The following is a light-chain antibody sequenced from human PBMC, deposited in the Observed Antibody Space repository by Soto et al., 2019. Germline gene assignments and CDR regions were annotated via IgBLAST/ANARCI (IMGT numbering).Light chain of an antibody. J-gene: IGKJ4*01. V-gene: IGKV1-39*01. CDR3: QHGYSTPLT. CDR2: AAS. Sequence: DIQMTQSPSSLSASVGDIVTITCRASETITTYLNWYQQKPGKAPRLLIYAASSLQSGVPSRFGGSGSGTDFTLSISSLQPEDFATYFCQHGYSTPLTFGGGTKVDIK. CDR1: ETITTY.